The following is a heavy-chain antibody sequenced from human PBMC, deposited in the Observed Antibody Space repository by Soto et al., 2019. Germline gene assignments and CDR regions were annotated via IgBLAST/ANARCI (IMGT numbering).Heavy chain of an antibody. D-gene: IGHD6-6*01. CDR1: GGSISSGDYY. V-gene: IGHV4-30-4*01. CDR3: ARADYSRASGVFDY. CDR2: IYYSGST. J-gene: IGHJ4*02. Sequence: QVQLQESGPGLVKPSQTLSLTCTVSGGSISSGDYYWSWIRQPPGKGLEWIGYIYYSGSTYYNPSLTRRVTLSVDTSKHQFPLKLSSVTAADPAVYYCARADYSRASGVFDYWGQGTLVTVSS.